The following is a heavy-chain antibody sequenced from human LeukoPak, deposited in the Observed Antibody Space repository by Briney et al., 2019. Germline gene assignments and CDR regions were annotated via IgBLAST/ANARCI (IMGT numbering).Heavy chain of an antibody. D-gene: IGHD6-19*01. J-gene: IGHJ5*02. CDR3: ARVSSGRSGGSLLFDP. Sequence: SETLSLTCTVSGGSISSYYWSWIRQPPGKGLEWIGYIYYSGSTNYNPSLKSRVTISVDTSKNQFSLKLSSVTAADTAVYCCARVSSGRSGGSLLFDPWGQGTLVTVSS. CDR1: GGSISSYY. CDR2: IYYSGST. V-gene: IGHV4-59*01.